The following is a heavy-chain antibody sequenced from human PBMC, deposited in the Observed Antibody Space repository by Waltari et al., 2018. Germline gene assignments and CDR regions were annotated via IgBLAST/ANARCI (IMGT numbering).Heavy chain of an antibody. D-gene: IGHD4-17*01. V-gene: IGHV1-69*01. Sequence: QVQLVQSGAEVKKPGSSVKVSCKASGGTFSSYAISWVRQAPGQGLEWMGGIIPIFGTANYAQKFQGRVTITADESTSTAYMELSSLRSEDTAVYYCAGGTTVVTPYYYYGMDVWGQGTTVTVSS. CDR1: GGTFSSYA. CDR3: AGGTTVVTPYYYYGMDV. J-gene: IGHJ6*02. CDR2: IIPIFGTA.